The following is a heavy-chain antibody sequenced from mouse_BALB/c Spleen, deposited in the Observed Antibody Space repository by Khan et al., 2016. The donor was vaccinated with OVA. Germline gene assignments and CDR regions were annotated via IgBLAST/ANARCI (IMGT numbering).Heavy chain of an antibody. CDR2: IRYDGSN. V-gene: IGHV3-6*02. CDR3: ARDYYGTSWYFDV. D-gene: IGHD1-1*01. J-gene: IGHJ1*01. CDR1: GYSITSGYY. Sequence: EVQLVESGPGLVKPSQSLSLTCSVTGYSITSGYYWNWIRQFPGNKLEWMDYIRYDGSNNYNPSLKNRISITRDTSKNQFFLKLNSVTSEDTATYYCARDYYGTSWYFDVGGAGTTVTVSS.